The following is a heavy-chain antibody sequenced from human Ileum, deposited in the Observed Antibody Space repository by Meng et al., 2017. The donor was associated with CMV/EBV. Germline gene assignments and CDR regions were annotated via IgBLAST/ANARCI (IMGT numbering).Heavy chain of an antibody. J-gene: IGHJ4*02. CDR2: IYYSGST. CDR3: ARHYSGWSYYFDH. V-gene: IGHV4-59*01. CDR1: GGSISSYY. Sequence: SETLSLTCIVSGGSISSYYWSWIRQPPGKGLEWIGYIYYSGSTNYNPSLKSRVTISVDTSKNQFSLKLSSVTAADTAVYYCARHYSGWSYYFDHWGQGTLVTGSS. D-gene: IGHD6-19*01.